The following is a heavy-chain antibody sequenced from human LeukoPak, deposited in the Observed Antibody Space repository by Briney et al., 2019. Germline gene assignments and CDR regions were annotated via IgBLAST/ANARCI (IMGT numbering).Heavy chain of an antibody. CDR1: GGSSSGYY. V-gene: IGHV4-34*01. D-gene: IGHD1-7*01. Sequence: PSETLSLTCAVYGGSSSGYYWSWIRQPPGKGLEWIGEINHSGSTNYNPSLKSRVAISVDTSKNQFSLKLSSVTAADTAVYYCARGLITGTYDHWGQGTLVTVSS. CDR2: INHSGST. J-gene: IGHJ5*02. CDR3: ARGLITGTYDH.